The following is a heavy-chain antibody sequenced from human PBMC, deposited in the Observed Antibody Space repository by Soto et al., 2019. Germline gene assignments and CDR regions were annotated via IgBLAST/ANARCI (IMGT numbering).Heavy chain of an antibody. V-gene: IGHV1-18*01. CDR2: ISAYNGNT. CDR3: ARDTYYYDSSGSLQWFGP. Sequence: ASVKVSCKASGYTFTSYGISWVRQAPGQGLEWMGWISAYNGNTNYAQKLQGRVTMTTDTSTSTAYMELRSLRSDDTAAYYCARDTYYYDSSGSLQWFGPWGQGTLVTVSS. J-gene: IGHJ5*02. D-gene: IGHD3-22*01. CDR1: GYTFTSYG.